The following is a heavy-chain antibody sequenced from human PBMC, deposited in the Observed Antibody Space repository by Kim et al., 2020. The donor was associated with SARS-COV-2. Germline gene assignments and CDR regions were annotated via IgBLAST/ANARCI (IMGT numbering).Heavy chain of an antibody. J-gene: IGHJ3*02. D-gene: IGHD3-22*01. CDR3: ARPTGRSGYYYKLEMGAFDI. CDR2: IYYSGST. CDR1: GGSISSSSYY. V-gene: IGHV4-39*01. Sequence: SETLSLTCTVSGGSISSSSYYWGWIRQPPGKGLEWIGSIYYSGSTYYNPSLKSRVTISVDTSKNQFSLKLSSVTAADTAVYYCARPTGRSGYYYKLEMGAFDIWGQGTMVTVSS.